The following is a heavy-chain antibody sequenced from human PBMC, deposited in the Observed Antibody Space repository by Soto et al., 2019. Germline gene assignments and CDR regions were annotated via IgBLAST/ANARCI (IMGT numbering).Heavy chain of an antibody. CDR2: ISRSGDST. CDR1: GCTFSSYA. Sequence: PGGSLRLSCASSGCTFSSYAMGLVRQATGKGLEWVSAISRSGDSTDYADSVKGRFTISRDNSKNTVSLQMNSLRAEDTAVYYCAKDWPNTEVYPEYFQHWGQGALLTVSS. D-gene: IGHD2-8*02. V-gene: IGHV3-23*01. CDR3: AKDWPNTEVYPEYFQH. J-gene: IGHJ1*01.